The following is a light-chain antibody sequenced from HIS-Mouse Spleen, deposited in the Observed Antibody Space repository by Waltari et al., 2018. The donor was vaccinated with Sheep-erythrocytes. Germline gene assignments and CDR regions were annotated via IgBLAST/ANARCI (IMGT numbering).Light chain of an antibody. J-gene: IGLJ1*01. CDR3: SSYTSSSSYV. Sequence: QSALTQPASVSGSPGQSITISCTGTSSDVGSYNLVSRYQQHPGKAPKLLIYDVSNRPSGVSNRFSGSKSGNTASLTISGLQAEDEADYYCSSYTSSSSYVFGTGTKVTVL. CDR1: SSDVGSYNL. V-gene: IGLV2-14*02. CDR2: DVS.